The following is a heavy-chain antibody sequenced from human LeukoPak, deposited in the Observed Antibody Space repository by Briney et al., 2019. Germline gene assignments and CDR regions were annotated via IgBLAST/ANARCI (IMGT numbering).Heavy chain of an antibody. J-gene: IGHJ4*02. CDR3: ARDTHVDTAMPYFDY. Sequence: GGSLRLSCAASGFTVSSNYMSWVRQAPGKGLEWVSVIYSGGSTYYADSVKGRFTISRDNSKNTLYLQMNSLRAEDTAVYYCARDTHVDTAMPYFDYWGQGTLVTVSS. D-gene: IGHD5-18*01. CDR2: IYSGGST. CDR1: GFTVSSNY. V-gene: IGHV3-53*01.